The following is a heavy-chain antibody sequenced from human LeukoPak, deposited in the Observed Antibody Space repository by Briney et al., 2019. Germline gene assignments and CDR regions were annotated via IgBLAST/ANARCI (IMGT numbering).Heavy chain of an antibody. CDR2: IIPIFGTA. CDR1: GGTFSSYA. J-gene: IGHJ6*02. D-gene: IGHD3-3*01. CDR3: AREPRITIFGVVRRVYGMDV. V-gene: IGHV1-69*13. Sequence: SVKVSCKASGGTFSSYAISWVRQAPGQGLEWMGGIIPIFGTANYAQKFQGRVTITADESTSTAYMELSSLRSEGTAVYYCAREPRITIFGVVRRVYGMDVWGQGTTVTVSS.